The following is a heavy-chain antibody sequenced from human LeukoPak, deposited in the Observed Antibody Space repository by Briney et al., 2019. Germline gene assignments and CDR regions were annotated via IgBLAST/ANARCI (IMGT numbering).Heavy chain of an antibody. CDR1: GFTFSQHW. CDR3: ARGGGAPDY. J-gene: IGHJ4*02. CDR2: VKQDGGEK. V-gene: IGHV3-7*05. Sequence: PGGSLRLSCAASGFTFSQHWMSWVRKAPGKGLEWVAHVKQDGGEKCYVDSVKGRFTISRDNAKNSLYLQMNSLRVEDTAVYYCARGGGAPDYWGQGTLVTVSS. D-gene: IGHD2-15*01.